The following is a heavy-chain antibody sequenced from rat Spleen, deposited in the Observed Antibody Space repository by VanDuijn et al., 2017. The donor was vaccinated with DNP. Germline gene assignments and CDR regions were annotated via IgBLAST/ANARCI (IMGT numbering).Heavy chain of an antibody. CDR3: ATGGAGIWFAY. V-gene: IGHV3-1*01. CDR2: ISYSGTT. J-gene: IGHJ3*01. D-gene: IGHD4-2*01. CDR1: GYSIINNY. Sequence: EVQLQESGPGLVKPSQSLSLTCSVTGYSIINNYWGWIRKFPGNKMEWTGYISYSGTTSYNPSLKSRISITRDTAKNQFFLQLNSVTTEDTATYYCATGGAGIWFAYWGQGTLVTVSS.